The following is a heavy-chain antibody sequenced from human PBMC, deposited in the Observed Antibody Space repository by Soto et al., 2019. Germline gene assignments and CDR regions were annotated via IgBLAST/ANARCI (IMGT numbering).Heavy chain of an antibody. D-gene: IGHD4-17*01. CDR1: CFTFSSYC. V-gene: IGHV1-18*01. J-gene: IGHJ4*02. Sequence: ASGEVSCKASCFTFSSYCISWGRQGPGQGLEWMGWISAYNGNTNHAQKLQGRVTMTTDTSTSTAYMELRSLRSDDTAVYYCARDAPTTAPEYYFDYWGQGTLVTVSS. CDR3: ARDAPTTAPEYYFDY. CDR2: ISAYNGNT.